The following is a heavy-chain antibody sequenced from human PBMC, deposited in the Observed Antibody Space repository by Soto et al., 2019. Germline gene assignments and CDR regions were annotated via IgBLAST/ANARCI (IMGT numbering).Heavy chain of an antibody. Sequence: QVQLVQSGAEVKKPGASVKVSCKASGYTFTSYGISWVRQAPGQGLEWMGWISAYNGNTNYAQKLQGRVNMTTDTSTSTAYMELRSLRSDDTAVYYCARDVVVVPAAIHFDYWGQGTLVTVSS. CDR1: GYTFTSYG. D-gene: IGHD2-2*01. CDR3: ARDVVVVPAAIHFDY. J-gene: IGHJ4*02. V-gene: IGHV1-18*01. CDR2: ISAYNGNT.